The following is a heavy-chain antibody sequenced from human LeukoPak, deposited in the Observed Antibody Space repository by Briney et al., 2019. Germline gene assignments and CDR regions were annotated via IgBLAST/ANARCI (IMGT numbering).Heavy chain of an antibody. Sequence: SVKVSCKASGGTFSSYAISWVRQAPGQGLEWMGGIIPIFGTANYAQKFQGRVTITADESTSTAYMELSSLRSEDTGVYYCARVSLPILRFLGWALDYWGQGTLVTVSS. J-gene: IGHJ4*02. CDR3: ARVSLPILRFLGWALDY. CDR1: GGTFSSYA. CDR2: IIPIFGTA. D-gene: IGHD3-3*01. V-gene: IGHV1-69*13.